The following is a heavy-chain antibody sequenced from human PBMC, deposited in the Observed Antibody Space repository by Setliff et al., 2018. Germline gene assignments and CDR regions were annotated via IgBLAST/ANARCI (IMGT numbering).Heavy chain of an antibody. CDR3: ARVDRGVTRNYYYYGMDV. Sequence: SVKVSCKASGGTFSSYAISWVRQAPGQGLEWMGGIIPILGIANYAQKFQGRVTITADESTSTAYMELSSLRSEDTAVYYCARVDRGVTRNYYYYGMDVWGQGTTVTVSS. D-gene: IGHD3-10*01. J-gene: IGHJ6*02. CDR2: IIPILGIA. V-gene: IGHV1-69*10. CDR1: GGTFSSYA.